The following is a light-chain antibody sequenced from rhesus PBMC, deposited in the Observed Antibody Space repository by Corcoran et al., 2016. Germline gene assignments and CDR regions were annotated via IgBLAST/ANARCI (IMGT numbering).Light chain of an antibody. CDR3: WLHYSGADV. V-gene: IGLV7-88*01. CDR2: DTT. J-gene: IGLJ6*01. CDR1: AGAVTGSHF. Sequence: QAVVTQEPSLTVSPGGTVTLTCGSSAGAVTGSHFPYWFQQKPGQAPRTLIYDTTNKLSWTPARFSGSLLGGKAALTLSGAQPEDEAEYYCWLHYSGADVFGSGTKLTVL.